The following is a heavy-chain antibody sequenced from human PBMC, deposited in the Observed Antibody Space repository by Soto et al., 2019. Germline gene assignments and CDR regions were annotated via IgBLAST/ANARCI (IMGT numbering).Heavy chain of an antibody. J-gene: IGHJ4*02. D-gene: IGHD3-10*01. CDR2: IIPILGIA. CDR3: ARGAMVRGGSAY. Sequence: SVKVSCKASGYTFTSYGISWVRQAPGQGLEWMGRIIPILGIANYAQKFQGRVTITADKSTSTAYMELSSLRSEDTAVYYCARGAMVRGGSAYWGQGTLVPVSS. CDR1: GYTFTSYG. V-gene: IGHV1-69*04.